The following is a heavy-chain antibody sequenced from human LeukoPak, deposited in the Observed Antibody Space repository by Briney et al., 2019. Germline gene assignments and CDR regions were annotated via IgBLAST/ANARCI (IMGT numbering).Heavy chain of an antibody. D-gene: IGHD1-26*01. CDR2: IYYSGST. CDR3: ARRSEWDLNWFDP. V-gene: IGHV4-39*01. J-gene: IGHJ5*02. Sequence: KPSETLSLTCTVSGGSISSSSYYWGWIRQPPGKGLEWIGSIYYSGSTYYNPSLKSRVTISVNTSKNQFSLKLSSVTAADTAVYCCARRSEWDLNWFDPWGQGTLVTVSS. CDR1: GGSISSSSYY.